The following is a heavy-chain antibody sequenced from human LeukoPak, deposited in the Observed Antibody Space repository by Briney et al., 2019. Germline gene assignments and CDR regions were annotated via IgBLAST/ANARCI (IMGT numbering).Heavy chain of an antibody. CDR3: ARSKRKAAAGDSGAFDI. CDR1: GYSFTSYW. J-gene: IGHJ3*02. D-gene: IGHD6-13*01. Sequence: GESLKISCKGSGYSFTSYWIGWVRQMPGKGLEWMGIIYPGDSDTRYSPSFQGQVTTSADKSISTAYLQWSSLKASDTAMYYCARSKRKAAAGDSGAFDIWGQGTMVTVSS. V-gene: IGHV5-51*01. CDR2: IYPGDSDT.